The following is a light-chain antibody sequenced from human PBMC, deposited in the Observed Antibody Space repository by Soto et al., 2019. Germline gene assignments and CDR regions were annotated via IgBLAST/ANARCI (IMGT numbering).Light chain of an antibody. CDR1: QDISNY. CDR2: DAS. CDR3: QQYDNLPLT. Sequence: IRMTQSPSSFSASTGDRVTITCQASQDISNYLNWYQQKPGKAPKLLIYDASNLETGVPSRFSGSGSGTDFTFTISSLQPEDIATYYCQQYDNLPLTFGGGTKGDIK. J-gene: IGKJ4*01. V-gene: IGKV1-33*01.